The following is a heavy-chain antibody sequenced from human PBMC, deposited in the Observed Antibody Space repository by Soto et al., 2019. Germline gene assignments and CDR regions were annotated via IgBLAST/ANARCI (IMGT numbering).Heavy chain of an antibody. CDR3: ARDYYKYYDSSGYYRSPAY. J-gene: IGHJ4*02. V-gene: IGHV3-11*05. D-gene: IGHD3-22*01. CDR1: GFTFSDYY. CDR2: ISSSSSYT. Sequence: WVPMRLSRAASGFTFSDYYMRWIRQAPGKGLEWVSYISSSSSYTNYADSVKGRFTISRDNAKNSLYLQMNSLRAEDTAVYYCARDYYKYYDSSGYYRSPAYWGQGTLVTVSS.